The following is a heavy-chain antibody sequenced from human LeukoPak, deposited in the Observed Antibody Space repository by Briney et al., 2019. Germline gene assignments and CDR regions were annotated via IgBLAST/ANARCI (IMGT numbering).Heavy chain of an antibody. Sequence: GGSLRLSCAASGFTFSNYAMSWVRQATGKGLEWVSAISGGGGGTYYADSVKGRFTISRDNSKNTLYLQMNSLRAEDTALYYCAKGRQGYCSSASCYGLLDYWGQGTLVTVSS. CDR2: ISGGGGGT. CDR1: GFTFSNYA. V-gene: IGHV3-23*01. CDR3: AKGRQGYCSSASCYGLLDY. D-gene: IGHD2-2*01. J-gene: IGHJ4*02.